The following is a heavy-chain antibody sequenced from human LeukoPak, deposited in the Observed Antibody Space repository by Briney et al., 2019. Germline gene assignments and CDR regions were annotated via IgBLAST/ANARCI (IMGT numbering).Heavy chain of an antibody. V-gene: IGHV3-48*04. CDR3: ARLGCSSTSCYFPERWFGYYYMDV. D-gene: IGHD2-2*01. J-gene: IGHJ6*03. CDR2: ISSSSSTI. CDR1: GFTFSSYS. Sequence: GGSLRLSCAASGFTFSSYSMNWVRQAPGKGLGWVSYISSSSSTIYYADSVKGRFTISRDNAKNSLYLQMNSLRAEDTAVYYCARLGCSSTSCYFPERWFGYYYMDVWGKGTTVTVSS.